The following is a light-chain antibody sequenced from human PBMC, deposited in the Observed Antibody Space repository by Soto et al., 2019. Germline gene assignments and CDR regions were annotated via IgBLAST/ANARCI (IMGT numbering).Light chain of an antibody. V-gene: IGLV2-14*01. CDR3: MSYTGSSGRI. J-gene: IGLJ1*01. Sequence: ALTQPASVSGSPGQSITISCTGTSSDVGGYDYVSWYQQNPGKAPKLMIYEVSNRPSGVSKRFSGSKSGNTASLTISGLQAEDEGDYYCMSYTGSSGRIFGTGTKVTVL. CDR1: SSDVGGYDY. CDR2: EVS.